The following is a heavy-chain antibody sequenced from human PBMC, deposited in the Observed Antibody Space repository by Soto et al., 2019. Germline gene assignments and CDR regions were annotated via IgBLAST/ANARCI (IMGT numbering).Heavy chain of an antibody. CDR1: GGTFSSYA. V-gene: IGHV1-69*13. CDR2: IIPILGTA. Sequence: SVKVSCKASGGTFSSYAISWVRQAPGQGLEWMGGIIPILGTANYAQKFQGRVTITADESTSTAYMELSSLRSEDTAVYYCASGLAAAGIGHFDYWGQGTLVTVSS. J-gene: IGHJ4*02. CDR3: ASGLAAAGIGHFDY. D-gene: IGHD6-13*01.